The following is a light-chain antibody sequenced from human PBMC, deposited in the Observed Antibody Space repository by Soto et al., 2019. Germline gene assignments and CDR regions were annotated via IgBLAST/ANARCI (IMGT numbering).Light chain of an antibody. J-gene: IGKJ3*01. Sequence: DIQMTQSPSSLSADVGDRVTITCRASQSISSYLNWYQQKPGKAPNLLIYAASSLQSGVPSKFSGSGSGTDFTLTISSLQPEDFATYYCQQSYSSPFPFGPGTKVDIK. CDR1: QSISSY. CDR3: QQSYSSPFP. CDR2: AAS. V-gene: IGKV1-39*01.